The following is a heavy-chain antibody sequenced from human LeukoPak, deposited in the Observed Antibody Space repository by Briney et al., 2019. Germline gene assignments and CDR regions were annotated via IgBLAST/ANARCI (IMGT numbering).Heavy chain of an antibody. V-gene: IGHV4-38-2*01. CDR1: GYSISSGYY. Sequence: SETLSLTCDVSGYSISSGYYWGWIRQPPGRGLEWIGSIYYTGSTYYNPSLRSRVTISMDTSKNQFSLRLNSVTAADTAIYYCARWIVVVPAAIRNGDAFDIWGQGTMVSVSS. CDR2: IYYTGST. J-gene: IGHJ3*02. D-gene: IGHD2-2*01. CDR3: ARWIVVVPAAIRNGDAFDI.